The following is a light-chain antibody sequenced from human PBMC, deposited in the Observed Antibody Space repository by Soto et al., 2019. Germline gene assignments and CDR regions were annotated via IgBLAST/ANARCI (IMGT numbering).Light chain of an antibody. CDR3: QQYDSLPIT. CDR2: DAS. CDR1: QDINIY. V-gene: IGKV1-33*01. J-gene: IGKJ5*01. Sequence: IQMTQSATSLFASVGDRVTITCQATQDINIYLNWYQQKPGKAPNLLIYDASNLEIGVPSRFSGSGSGTHLTFTISSLQTEDIGTYYCQQYDSLPITFGRGTRLEI.